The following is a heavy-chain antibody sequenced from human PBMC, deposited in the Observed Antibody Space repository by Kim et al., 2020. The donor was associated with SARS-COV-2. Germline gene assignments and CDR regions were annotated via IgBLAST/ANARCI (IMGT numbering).Heavy chain of an antibody. CDR3: ARDFEYSSSQVFDP. V-gene: IGHV1-18*01. J-gene: IGHJ5*02. CDR2: ISAYNGNT. D-gene: IGHD6-6*01. CDR1: GYTFTSYG. Sequence: ASVKVSCKASGYTFTSYGISWVRQAPGQGLEWMGWISAYNGNTNYAQKLQGRVTMTTDTSTSTAYMELRSLRSDDTAVYYCARDFEYSSSQVFDPWGQGTLVTVSS.